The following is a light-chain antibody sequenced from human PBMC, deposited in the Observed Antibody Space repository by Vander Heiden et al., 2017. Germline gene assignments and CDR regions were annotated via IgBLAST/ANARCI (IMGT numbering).Light chain of an antibody. CDR2: RNK. V-gene: IGLV1-44*01. CDR1: SSKIGGKT. CDR3: AAGEDSRSGPV. Sequence: QSVLTQPPSASGTPAPRLTISGTGSSSKIGGKTVNWDQQLPGTAPKLLIYRNKQRPSGVPDRVAGSKSGTSASLAISGLQSEDEAEDDCAAGEDSRSGPVFGTGTKVTVL. J-gene: IGLJ1*01.